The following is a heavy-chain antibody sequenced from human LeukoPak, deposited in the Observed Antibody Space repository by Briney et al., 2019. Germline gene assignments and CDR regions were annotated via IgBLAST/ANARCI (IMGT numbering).Heavy chain of an antibody. V-gene: IGHV4-4*07. J-gene: IGHJ3*02. Sequence: KPSETLSLTCTVSGGPISSYYWSWIRQPARKGLEWIGRIYTSGSTNYNPSLKSRVIMSVDTSKNQFSLKLSSVTAADTAVYYCARADRYSDAFDIWGQGTMVTVSS. CDR3: ARADRYSDAFDI. CDR1: GGPISSYY. D-gene: IGHD2-15*01. CDR2: IYTSGST.